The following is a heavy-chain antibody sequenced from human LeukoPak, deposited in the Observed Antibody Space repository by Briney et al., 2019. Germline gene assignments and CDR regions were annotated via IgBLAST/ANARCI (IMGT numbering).Heavy chain of an antibody. V-gene: IGHV3-23*01. CDR3: AKDATRTSGWYYFDD. CDR1: GFNFSAYA. Sequence: GRSLRLSCVASGFNFSAYAMSWVRQAPGKGLEWVSGINADDYRTYYADSVKGRLTISRDNSKNTLSLRLNSLRAEDTAVYYCAKDATRTSGWYYFDDWGQGTLVTVSS. D-gene: IGHD6-19*01. CDR2: INADDYRT. J-gene: IGHJ4*02.